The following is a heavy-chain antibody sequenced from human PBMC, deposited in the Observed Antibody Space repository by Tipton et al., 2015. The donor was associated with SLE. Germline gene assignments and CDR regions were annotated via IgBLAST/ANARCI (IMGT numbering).Heavy chain of an antibody. CDR2: IQSNSGGP. Sequence: QSGAEVKKPGASVRVSCKTSGYIFTGYYMHWVRQAPGQGLEWMGWIQSNSGGPTYAPKFRGRVTFSRDTSSQTVYMEMTSLRSDDTAIYFCARDRELAKYTPGRIQYWGQGTLVTVSS. D-gene: IGHD5-24*01. CDR1: GYIFTGYY. J-gene: IGHJ4*02. CDR3: ARDRELAKYTPGRIQY. V-gene: IGHV1-2*02.